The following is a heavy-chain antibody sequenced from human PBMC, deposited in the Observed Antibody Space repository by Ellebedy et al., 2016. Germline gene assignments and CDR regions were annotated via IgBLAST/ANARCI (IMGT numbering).Heavy chain of an antibody. J-gene: IGHJ4*02. CDR2: MNPNSGNT. CDR3: ARGYLNTAAVAGTVVQSDDY. Sequence: ASVKVSCKASGYTFTSYDINWVRQATGQGLEWMGWMNPNSGNTGYAQKFQGRVTMTRNTSISTAYMELSSLRSEDTAVDYCARGYLNTAAVAGTVVQSDDYWGQGTLVTVSS. CDR1: GYTFTSYD. D-gene: IGHD6-19*01. V-gene: IGHV1-8*01.